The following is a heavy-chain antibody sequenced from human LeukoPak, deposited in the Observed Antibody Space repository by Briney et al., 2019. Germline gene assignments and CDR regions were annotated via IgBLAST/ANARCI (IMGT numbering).Heavy chain of an antibody. J-gene: IGHJ4*02. Sequence: ASVKVSCKASGYTFTSYYMHWVRQAPGQGLEWMGIINPSGGSTSYAQKFQGRVTMTRDTSISTAYMELSRLRSDDTAVYYCMLVGATFDYWGQGTLVTVSS. D-gene: IGHD1-26*01. CDR1: GYTFTSYY. CDR2: INPSGGST. CDR3: MLVGATFDY. V-gene: IGHV1-46*01.